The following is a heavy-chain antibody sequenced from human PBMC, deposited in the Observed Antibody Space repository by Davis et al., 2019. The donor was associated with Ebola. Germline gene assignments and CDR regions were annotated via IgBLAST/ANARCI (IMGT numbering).Heavy chain of an antibody. D-gene: IGHD2-2*01. V-gene: IGHV3-30*02. J-gene: IGHJ6*04. CDR1: GFTFNIFD. CDR3: AKEVVVVPADTIFYYYYGMDV. CDR2: VRSHGSDD. Sequence: GGSLRLSCAASGFTFNIFDMHWVRQAPGRGLEWVAFVRSHGSDDHYADSVKGRFTIPRDNSKNTLYLQMNSLRAEDTAVYYCAKEVVVVPADTIFYYYYGMDVWGKGTTVTVSS.